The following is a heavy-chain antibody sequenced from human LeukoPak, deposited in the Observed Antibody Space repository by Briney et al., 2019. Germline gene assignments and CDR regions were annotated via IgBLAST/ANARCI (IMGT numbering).Heavy chain of an antibody. J-gene: IGHJ6*02. CDR1: GFTFSNYG. CDR3: ARRLWFGDPYYYGMDV. V-gene: IGHV3-30*03. Sequence: PGGSLRLSCAASGFTFSNYGMHWVRQAPGKGLEWVAFISYDGINKYSADSVKGRFTISRDNSKNTLYLQMNSLRAEDTAVYYCARRLWFGDPYYYGMDVWGQGTTVTVSS. CDR2: ISYDGINK. D-gene: IGHD3-10*01.